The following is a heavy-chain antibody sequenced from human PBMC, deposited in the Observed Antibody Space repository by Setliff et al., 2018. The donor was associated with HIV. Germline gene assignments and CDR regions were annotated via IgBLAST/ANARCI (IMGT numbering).Heavy chain of an antibody. V-gene: IGHV3-7*01. CDR1: GFTFSTYW. Sequence: PGGSLRLSCAASGFTFSTYWMSWVRQAPGKGLEWVANVIHDGSEKYYVDSVKGRFTISRDNAKNSLYLQMNSLRAEDTAVYYCARDNGRYFDRGWFDPCGQGALVTVSS. CDR3: ARDNGRYFDRGWFDP. CDR2: VIHDGSEK. J-gene: IGHJ5*02. D-gene: IGHD3-9*01.